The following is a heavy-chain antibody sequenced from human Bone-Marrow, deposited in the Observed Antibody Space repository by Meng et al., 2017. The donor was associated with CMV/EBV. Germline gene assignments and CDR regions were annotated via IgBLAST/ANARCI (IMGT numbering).Heavy chain of an antibody. V-gene: IGHV1-8*02. CDR2: MNPNSGNT. D-gene: IGHD3-3*01. Sequence: GESLKISCKGSGYSFTSYWIGWVRQATGQGLEWMGWMNPNSGNTGYAQKFQGRVTMTRNTSISTAYMELSSLRSEDTAVYYCARKYTNSRTYYDFWSRTGSASVGVSNWFDPWGQGTLVTVSS. CDR3: ARKYTNSRTYYDFWSRTGSASVGVSNWFDP. J-gene: IGHJ5*02. CDR1: GYSFTSYW.